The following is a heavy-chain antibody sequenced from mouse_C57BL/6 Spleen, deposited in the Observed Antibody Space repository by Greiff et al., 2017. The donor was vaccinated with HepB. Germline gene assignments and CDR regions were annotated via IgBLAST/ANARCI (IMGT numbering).Heavy chain of an antibody. J-gene: IGHJ2*01. CDR2: IDPSDSET. CDR3: ARRGNDYGGGGHFDY. V-gene: IGHV1-52*01. D-gene: IGHD2-4*01. CDR1: GYTFTSYW. Sequence: QVQLQQPGAELVRPGSSVKLSCKASGYTFTSYWMHWVKQRPIQGLEWIGNIDPSDSETHYNQKFKDKATLTVDKSSSTAYMQLSSLASEDSAVYYWARRGNDYGGGGHFDYWGQGTTLTVSS.